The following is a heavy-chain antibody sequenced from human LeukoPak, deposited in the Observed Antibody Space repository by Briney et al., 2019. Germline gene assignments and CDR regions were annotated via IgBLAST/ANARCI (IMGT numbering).Heavy chain of an antibody. CDR2: ISYDGSNK. D-gene: IGHD1-26*01. CDR3: AKVGGSYSYYFDY. CDR1: GFTFSSYA. J-gene: IGHJ4*02. Sequence: PGGSLRLSCAASGFTFSSYAMHWVRQAPGKGLEWVAVISYDGSNKYYADSVKGRFTISRDNSKNTLYLQMNSLRAEDTAVYYCAKVGGSYSYYFDYWGQGTLVTVSS. V-gene: IGHV3-30*04.